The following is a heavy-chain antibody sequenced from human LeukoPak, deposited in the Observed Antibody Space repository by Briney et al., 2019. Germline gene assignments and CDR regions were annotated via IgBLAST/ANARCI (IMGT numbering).Heavy chain of an antibody. Sequence: ASVKVSCKASGYTFTGYYMHWVRQAPGQGLEWMGWINPNSGGTNYAQKFQGRVTMTRDTSISTAYMELSRLRSDDTAVYYCARKESMVRGVIYYYYYGMDVWGQGTTVTVSS. CDR2: INPNSGGT. CDR1: GYTFTGYY. V-gene: IGHV1-2*02. CDR3: ARKESMVRGVIYYYYYGMDV. D-gene: IGHD3-10*01. J-gene: IGHJ6*02.